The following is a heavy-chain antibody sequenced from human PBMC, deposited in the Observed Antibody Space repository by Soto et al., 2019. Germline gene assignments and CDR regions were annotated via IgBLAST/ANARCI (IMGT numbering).Heavy chain of an antibody. J-gene: IGHJ4*02. Sequence: QVHLVESGGGVVQPGTSLTLSCAASGFTFSDYGMHWVRQAPGKGLEWVALTSYDGSNKYYAGSVRVRFTISRDNSKNSLYLQMSCLRIEDTAVYYCAIKSDATTTVDHWGEGTLVTVSS. V-gene: IGHV3-30*03. CDR1: GFTFSDYG. CDR3: AIKSDATTTVDH. CDR2: TSYDGSNK. D-gene: IGHD4-4*01.